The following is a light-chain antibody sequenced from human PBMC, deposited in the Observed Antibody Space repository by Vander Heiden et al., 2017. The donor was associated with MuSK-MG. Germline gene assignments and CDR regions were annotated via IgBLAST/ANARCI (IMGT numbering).Light chain of an antibody. CDR1: QSVSAN. V-gene: IGKV3D-15*01. J-gene: IGKJ2*01. CDR3: QQYNSWPPYT. CDR2: GAS. Sequence: EILMTQSPGTLSVSPGERATLSCRASQSVSANLAWYQQKPGQAPRLLIYGASTRATGIPARFSGSGYGTEFTLTISSLRSEDCAVYYCQQYNSWPPYTFGQGTKLEIK.